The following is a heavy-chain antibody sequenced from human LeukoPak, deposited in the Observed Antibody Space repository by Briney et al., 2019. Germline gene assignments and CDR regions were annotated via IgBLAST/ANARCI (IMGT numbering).Heavy chain of an antibody. Sequence: GGSLRLSCAASGFTFSSYWMSWVRQAPGKGLEWVAFIRSDGSDKYYADSVKGRFTISRDNSKNTLYLQMNSLRAEDTAVYYCAKDSRNLPFDYWGQGTLVTVSS. J-gene: IGHJ4*02. CDR2: IRSDGSDK. CDR3: AKDSRNLPFDY. D-gene: IGHD1-14*01. CDR1: GFTFSSYW. V-gene: IGHV3-30*02.